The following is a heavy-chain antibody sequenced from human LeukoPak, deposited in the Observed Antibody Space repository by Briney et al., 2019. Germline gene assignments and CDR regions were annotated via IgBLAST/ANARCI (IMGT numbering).Heavy chain of an antibody. CDR2: IRSKADGGTT. Sequence: GGSLRLSCAASGFTFSNAWMNWVRQAPGKGLEWVGRIRSKADGGTTDYAAPVKGRFTISRDDSKNTLSLQMNSLKTGDTAVYYCSTGGSYYEGFDSWGQGTLVTVSS. D-gene: IGHD1-26*01. J-gene: IGHJ4*02. CDR1: GFTFSNAW. V-gene: IGHV3-15*07. CDR3: STGGSYYEGFDS.